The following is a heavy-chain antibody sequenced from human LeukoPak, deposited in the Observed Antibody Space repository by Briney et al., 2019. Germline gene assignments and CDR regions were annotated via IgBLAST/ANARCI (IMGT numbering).Heavy chain of an antibody. V-gene: IGHV4-34*01. CDR2: INHSGST. D-gene: IGHD4-23*01. CDR1: GGSFSGYY. J-gene: IGHJ4*02. Sequence: PAETLCLTCAVYGGSFSGYYWSWIRQPPGKGLEWIGEINHSGSTNYNPSLKSRVTISVDTSKNQFSLKLSSVTAADTAVYYCARGVGYGGNSGDYWGQGTLVTVSS. CDR3: ARGVGYGGNSGDY.